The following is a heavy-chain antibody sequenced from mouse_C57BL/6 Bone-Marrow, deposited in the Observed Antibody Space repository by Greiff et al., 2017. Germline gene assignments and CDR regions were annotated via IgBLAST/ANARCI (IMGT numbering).Heavy chain of an antibody. Sequence: VQLKESGGGLVKPGGSLKLSCAASGFTFSDYGMHWVRQAPEKGLEWVAYISSGSSTIYYADTVKGRFTISRDNAKNTLFLQMTSLRSEDTAMYYCARGGDFDYGGQGTTLTVSS. CDR2: ISSGSSTI. V-gene: IGHV5-17*01. J-gene: IGHJ2*01. CDR1: GFTFSDYG. CDR3: ARGGDFDY.